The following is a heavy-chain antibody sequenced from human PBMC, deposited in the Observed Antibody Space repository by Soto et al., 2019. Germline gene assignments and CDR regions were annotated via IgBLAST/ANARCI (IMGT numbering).Heavy chain of an antibody. CDR3: ARVVRYFDIPCGMDV. CDR2: IGGSGGNT. V-gene: IGHV3-23*01. D-gene: IGHD3-9*01. Sequence: EVQLLESGEGLVQPGGSLKLSCAASGFTFSSYAMSWVRQAPGKGLEWVSGIGGSGGNTYYADSVKGRFTISRDNSKNTLFLQMTRLRAEDTAEYYCARVVRYFDIPCGMDVWGQGTTVTVSS. J-gene: IGHJ6*02. CDR1: GFTFSSYA.